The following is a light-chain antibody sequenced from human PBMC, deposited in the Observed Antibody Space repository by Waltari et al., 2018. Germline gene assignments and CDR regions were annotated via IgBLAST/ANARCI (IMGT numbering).Light chain of an antibody. CDR1: SSDIGTYNR. CDR3: CSFTPSLTYV. Sequence: QSALTQPPSVSGSPRQSVTISCTGTSSDIGTYNRVSWYQQTPGTAPKLMIYDVSNRPSGVPDRFSVSKSGNTASLTISALQAEDEADYCCCSFTPSLTYVFGTGTKVTVL. CDR2: DVS. V-gene: IGLV2-18*02. J-gene: IGLJ1*01.